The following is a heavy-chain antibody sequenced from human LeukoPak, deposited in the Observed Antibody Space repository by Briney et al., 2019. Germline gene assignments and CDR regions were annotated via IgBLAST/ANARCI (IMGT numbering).Heavy chain of an antibody. CDR3: SHYGDYRFLYYFDH. CDR2: IYWDNNK. Sequence: CGPTLVNPTQTLTLTCTFSGFSLSTAGVGVGWIRQPPGKALEWLTLIYWDNNKLYSPSLKSRLTITKDTSKNQVVLTMTNMDPVDTATYYCSHYGDYRFLYYFDHWGQGTLVTVSS. CDR1: GFSLSTAGVG. D-gene: IGHD4-17*01. V-gene: IGHV2-5*02. J-gene: IGHJ4*02.